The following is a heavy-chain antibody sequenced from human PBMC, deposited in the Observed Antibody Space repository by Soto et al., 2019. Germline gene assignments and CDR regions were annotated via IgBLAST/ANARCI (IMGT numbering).Heavy chain of an antibody. V-gene: IGHV5-51*01. J-gene: IGHJ6*02. CDR2: IYPGDSDT. CDR3: ARTSAAGTYFYGMDV. Sequence: PGESLNISCKGSGYSFTSYWIGWVRQMPGKGLEWMGIIYPGDSDTRYSPSFQGQVTISADKSISTAYLQWSSLKASDTAMYYCARTSAAGTYFYGMDVWGQGTTVTGAS. CDR1: GYSFTSYW. D-gene: IGHD6-13*01.